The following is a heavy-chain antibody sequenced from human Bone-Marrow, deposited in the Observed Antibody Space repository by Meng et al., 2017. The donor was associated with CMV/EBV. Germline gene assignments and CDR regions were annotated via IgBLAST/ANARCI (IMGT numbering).Heavy chain of an antibody. CDR3: AREGEGGLPAANTFDI. V-gene: IGHV1-2*02. Sequence: ASVKVSCKASGYTFTGYYMHWVRQAPGQGLEWMGWINPNSGGTNYAQKFQGRVTMTRDTSISRAYMGLSRLRADDTAVYYCAREGEGGLPAANTFDIWGHGTMVTVS. CDR2: INPNSGGT. CDR1: GYTFTGYY. D-gene: IGHD2-2*01. J-gene: IGHJ3*02.